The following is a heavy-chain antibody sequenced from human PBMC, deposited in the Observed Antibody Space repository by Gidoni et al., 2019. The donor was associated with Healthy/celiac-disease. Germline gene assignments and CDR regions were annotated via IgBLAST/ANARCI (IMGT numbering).Heavy chain of an antibody. Sequence: EVQLLESGGGLVQPGGSLGLPCPAPGLTFSSYAMSWVRQAPGKGLEWVSAISGSGGSTYYADSVKGRFTISRDNSKNTLYLQMNSLRAEDTAVYYCAKERGVLYQPLDYWGQGTLVTVSS. D-gene: IGHD2-2*01. V-gene: IGHV3-23*01. CDR1: GLTFSSYA. CDR2: ISGSGGST. J-gene: IGHJ4*02. CDR3: AKERGVLYQPLDY.